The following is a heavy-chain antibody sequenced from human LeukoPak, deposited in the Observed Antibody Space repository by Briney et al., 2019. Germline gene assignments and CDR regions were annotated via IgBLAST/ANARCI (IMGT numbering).Heavy chain of an antibody. Sequence: PGGSLRLSCAASGFTFSSYSMNWVRQAPGKGPEWVSYISSSSSTIYYADSVKGRFTISRDNAKNSLYLQMNSLRAEDTAVYYCARGGPTYYDFWSGTYYFDYWGQGTLVTVSS. CDR2: ISSSSSTI. CDR1: GFTFSSYS. CDR3: ARGGPTYYDFWSGTYYFDY. V-gene: IGHV3-48*01. D-gene: IGHD3-3*01. J-gene: IGHJ4*02.